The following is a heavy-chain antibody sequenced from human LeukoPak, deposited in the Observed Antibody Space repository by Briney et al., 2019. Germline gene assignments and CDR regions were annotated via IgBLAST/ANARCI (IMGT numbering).Heavy chain of an antibody. CDR3: SLGYCSSTSCYVFDY. Sequence: ASVKVSCKASGYTFTSYGISWVRQAPGQGLEWMGWISAYNGNTNYAQKLQGRVTMTTDTPTSTAYMELRSLRSDDTAVYYCSLGYCSSTSCYVFDYWGQGTLVTVSS. V-gene: IGHV1-18*01. D-gene: IGHD2-2*01. J-gene: IGHJ4*02. CDR2: ISAYNGNT. CDR1: GYTFTSYG.